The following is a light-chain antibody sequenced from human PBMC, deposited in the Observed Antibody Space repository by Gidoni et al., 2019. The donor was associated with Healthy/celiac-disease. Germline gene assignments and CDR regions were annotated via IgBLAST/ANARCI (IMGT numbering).Light chain of an antibody. CDR2: GAS. Sequence: EIVLTQSPGTLSLSRGEGATLSCRASQSVSSSYLAWHQQKPGQAPRLLIYGASSRATGIPDRFSGSGSGTDFTLTISRLEPEDFAVYYCQQYGSSPPITFXQXTRLEIK. CDR3: QQYGSSPPIT. CDR1: QSVSSSY. V-gene: IGKV3-20*01. J-gene: IGKJ5*01.